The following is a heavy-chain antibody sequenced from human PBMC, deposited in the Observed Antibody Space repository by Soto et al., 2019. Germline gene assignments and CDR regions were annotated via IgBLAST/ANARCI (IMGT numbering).Heavy chain of an antibody. CDR3: AARSSGCPYF. J-gene: IGHJ4*02. Sequence: PGGSLRLSCAASGLVFSNYVMNWVRQAPGKGLEWVSSISGNGDTTDYPDSVKGRFSISRDNSKNTLYLQMNSLRGEDTAVYYCAARSSGCPYFWGQGALVTVSS. V-gene: IGHV3-23*01. CDR2: ISGNGDTT. CDR1: GLVFSNYV. D-gene: IGHD6-19*01.